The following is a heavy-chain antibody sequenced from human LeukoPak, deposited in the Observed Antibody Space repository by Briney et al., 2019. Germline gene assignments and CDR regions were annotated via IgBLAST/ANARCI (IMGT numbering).Heavy chain of an antibody. D-gene: IGHD3-9*01. J-gene: IGHJ4*02. CDR1: GXTFSSYA. CDR3: AKAEGYDILTGLDY. CDR2: IGASGGST. Sequence: GGSLRLSCATSGXTFSSYAMSWVRQAPGKGLEWVSGIGASGGSTYYADSVKGRFTISRVNSKNTLYLQMNSLRTEDTAVYYCAKAEGYDILTGLDYWGQGTLVAVSS. V-gene: IGHV3-23*01.